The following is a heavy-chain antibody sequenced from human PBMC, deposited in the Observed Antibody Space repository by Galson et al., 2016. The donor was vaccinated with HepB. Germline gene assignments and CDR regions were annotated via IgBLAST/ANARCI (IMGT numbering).Heavy chain of an antibody. CDR2: ISASGGGT. J-gene: IGHJ4*02. V-gene: IGHV3-23*01. CDR1: GFTFPNFA. D-gene: IGHD2-2*01. Sequence: SLRLSCAASGFTFPNFAMSWVRQAPGKGLEWVSGISASGGGTFYADSVKGRFTVSRDNSKNTLYLQINSLRAEEPAVYYCATRPQAQGEPLPSAMRCFDFWGQGTLVAVSS. CDR3: ATRPQAQGEPLPSAMRCFDF.